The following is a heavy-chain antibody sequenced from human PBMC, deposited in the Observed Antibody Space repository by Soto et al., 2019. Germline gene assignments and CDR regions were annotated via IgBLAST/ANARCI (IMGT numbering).Heavy chain of an antibody. V-gene: IGHV4-34*01. J-gene: IGHJ4*02. CDR1: GGSFSGYY. CDR2: INHSGST. Sequence: PSETLSLTCAVYGGSFSGYYWSWIRQPPGKGLEWIGEINHSGSTNYNPSLKSRVTISVDTSKNQFSLKLSSVTAADTAVYYCARVNSRIQWRLFDYWGQGTLVTVSS. D-gene: IGHD2-8*01. CDR3: ARVNSRIQWRLFDY.